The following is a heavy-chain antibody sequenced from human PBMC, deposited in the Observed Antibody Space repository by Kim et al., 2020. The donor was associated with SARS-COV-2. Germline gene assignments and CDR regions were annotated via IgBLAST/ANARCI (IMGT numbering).Heavy chain of an antibody. CDR2: ISSSSSYI. V-gene: IGHV3-21*01. CDR1: GFTFSSYS. D-gene: IGHD1-1*01. CDR3: ARDPYERYPGYYYYYGMDV. Sequence: GGSLRLSCAASGFTFSSYSMNWVRQAPGKGLEWVSSISSSSSYIYYADSVKGRFTISRDNAKNSLYLQMNSLRAEDTAVYYCARDPYERYPGYYYYYGMDVWGQGTTVTVSS. J-gene: IGHJ6*02.